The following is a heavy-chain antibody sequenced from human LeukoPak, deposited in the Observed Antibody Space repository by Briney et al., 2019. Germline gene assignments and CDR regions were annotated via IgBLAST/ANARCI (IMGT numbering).Heavy chain of an antibody. CDR3: ARDNDDSSGWLEYYFDY. V-gene: IGHV1-2*02. J-gene: IGHJ4*02. D-gene: IGHD3-22*01. CDR2: INPNSGGT. Sequence: ASVKVSCKASGYTFTGYYMHWVRPAPGQGLGWFGWINPNSGGTNYAQKFQCRVTMTRDTSISTAYMELSRLRSDDTAVYYCARDNDDSSGWLEYYFDYWGQGTLVTVSS. CDR1: GYTFTGYY.